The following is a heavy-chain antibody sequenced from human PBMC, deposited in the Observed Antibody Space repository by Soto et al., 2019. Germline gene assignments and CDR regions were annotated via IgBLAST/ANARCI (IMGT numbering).Heavy chain of an antibody. Sequence: QMQLQESGPGLVKPSETLSLTCTVSGDSVSSSSYYWTWIRQPPGKGLEWIGYIYHTGSTSYNPSLKRRLTLSVDTSKNQFSLKLSPATAADTAVYYCARDRGRFGEFWYFDLWGRGTLVTVSS. CDR1: GDSVSSSSYY. CDR3: ARDRGRFGEFWYFDL. J-gene: IGHJ2*01. V-gene: IGHV4-61*01. CDR2: IYHTGST. D-gene: IGHD3-10*01.